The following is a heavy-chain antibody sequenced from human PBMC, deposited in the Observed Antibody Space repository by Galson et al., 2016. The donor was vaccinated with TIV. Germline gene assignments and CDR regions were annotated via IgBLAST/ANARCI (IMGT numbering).Heavy chain of an antibody. D-gene: IGHD1-7*01. CDR1: GFTFSSYT. CDR2: ISHDGNNK. Sequence: LRLSCAASGFTFSSYTFHWVRQTPGKGLEWVAIISHDGNNKDFADSVQGRFTISRDSSKNTVFLQMNSLRLEDTAVYFCTRDGRGNWKYVDYFDYWGQGTLVTVSS. J-gene: IGHJ4*02. V-gene: IGHV3-30-3*01. CDR3: TRDGRGNWKYVDYFDY.